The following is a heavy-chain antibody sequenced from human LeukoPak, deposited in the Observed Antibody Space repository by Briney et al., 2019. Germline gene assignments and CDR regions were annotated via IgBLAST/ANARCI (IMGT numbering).Heavy chain of an antibody. CDR1: AYTFAGYY. V-gene: IGHV1-2*02. CDR2: INPDSGGT. D-gene: IGHD6-13*01. Sequence: ASVKVSCKASAYTFAGYYMHWVRQAPGQGLEWMGWINPDSGGTNYAQKFQGRATMTRDTSISTAYMEVSRLRSDDTAVYYCGGNIGAAGNVIGWGQGTLVTVSS. J-gene: IGHJ4*02. CDR3: GGNIGAAGNVIG.